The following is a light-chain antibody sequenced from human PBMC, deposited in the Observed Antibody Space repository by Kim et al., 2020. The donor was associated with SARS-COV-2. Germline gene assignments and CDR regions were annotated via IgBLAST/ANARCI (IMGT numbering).Light chain of an antibody. J-gene: IGKJ2*01. V-gene: IGKV1-6*01. Sequence: SASVRDRVTITCRASQGIRNDLGWYQQRPGKAPKLLIYLASSLQSGVPSRFSGSGSGTNFTLTISSLQPEDFATYYCLQDYNYPYTFGQGTKLEI. CDR1: QGIRND. CDR2: LAS. CDR3: LQDYNYPYT.